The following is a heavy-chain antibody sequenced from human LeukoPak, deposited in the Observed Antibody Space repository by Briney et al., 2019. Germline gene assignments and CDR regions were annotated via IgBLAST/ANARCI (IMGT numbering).Heavy chain of an antibody. J-gene: IGHJ6*03. CDR2: ITSGSTYI. Sequence: GGSLRLSCAASGFTFSSYSMNWVRQAPGRGPEWVSSITSGSTYIYYADSVKGRFTISRDNAKNSLYLQMNSLRAEDTALYYCAGVHGGFYYMDVWGKGTTVTVSS. V-gene: IGHV3-21*01. CDR1: GFTFSSYS. D-gene: IGHD2-15*01. CDR3: AGVHGGFYYMDV.